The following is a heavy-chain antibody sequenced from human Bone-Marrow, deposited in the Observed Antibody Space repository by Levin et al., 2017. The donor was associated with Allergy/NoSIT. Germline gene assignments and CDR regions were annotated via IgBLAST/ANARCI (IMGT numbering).Heavy chain of an antibody. CDR2: IIPKNGDT. CDR1: GYNFTGNY. J-gene: IGHJ3*02. CDR3: ARKMFLSDAFDI. D-gene: IGHD2/OR15-2a*01. Sequence: SVKVSCKASGYNFTGNYLHWVRQAPGQGLEWMGRIIPKNGDTKYAEKFQGRVSMTRDTSISTAYMELSSLKSNDTALYFCARKMFLSDAFDIWGQGTMVTVSS. V-gene: IGHV1-2*06.